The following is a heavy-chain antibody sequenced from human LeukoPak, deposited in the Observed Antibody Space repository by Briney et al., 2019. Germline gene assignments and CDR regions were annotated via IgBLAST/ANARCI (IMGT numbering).Heavy chain of an antibody. CDR2: ITRHSTYI. J-gene: IGHJ5*02. Sequence: GGSLRLSCAASGFTFSSSSLNWVRQAPGKGLEWVSSITRHSTYIYYADSMKGRFTISRDSAKNSLYLQMNSLRDEDTAVYYCARGPSSSSWSRFDPWGQGTLVTVSS. CDR1: GFTFSSSS. V-gene: IGHV3-21*01. CDR3: ARGPSSSSWSRFDP. D-gene: IGHD6-13*01.